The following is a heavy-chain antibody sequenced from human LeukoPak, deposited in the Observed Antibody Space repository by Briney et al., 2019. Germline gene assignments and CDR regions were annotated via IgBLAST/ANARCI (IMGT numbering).Heavy chain of an antibody. CDR2: IYSGGST. Sequence: GGSLRLSCAASGLTVSSNYMSWVRQAPGKGLEWVSVIYSGGSTYYADSVKGRFTISTDNSKNTLYLQMNSLRAEDTAVYYCARVDTMVRGVIDYYFDYWGQGTLVTVSS. V-gene: IGHV3-53*01. J-gene: IGHJ4*02. CDR3: ARVDTMVRGVIDYYFDY. D-gene: IGHD3-10*01. CDR1: GLTVSSNY.